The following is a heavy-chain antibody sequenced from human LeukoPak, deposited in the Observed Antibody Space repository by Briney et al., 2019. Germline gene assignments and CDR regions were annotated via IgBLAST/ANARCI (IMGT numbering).Heavy chain of an antibody. CDR3: AKEKSSGYADS. CDR2: ISGSGANT. Sequence: GGSLRLSCAASGFTFSNYAMSWVRQAPGKGLEWVSAISGSGANTYYADSVKGRFTISRDNSKNTVYLQMNSLRVEDTAVYYCAKEKSSGYADSWGQGTLVTVSS. J-gene: IGHJ4*02. D-gene: IGHD3-22*01. V-gene: IGHV3-23*01. CDR1: GFTFSNYA.